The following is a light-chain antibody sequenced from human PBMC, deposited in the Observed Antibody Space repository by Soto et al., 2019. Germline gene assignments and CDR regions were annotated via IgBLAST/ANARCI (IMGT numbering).Light chain of an antibody. J-gene: IGKJ5*01. CDR2: KAS. Sequence: IQMTQSTSSLSASVGDRVAITCRASQTISSWLAWYQQKPGKPPKILIYKASTLKSGVPSRFRGSGSGTEFTLTISRLDPEDFEVYYCQQYGGSPWTFGQGTRLEIK. CDR1: QTISSW. CDR3: QQYGGSPWT. V-gene: IGKV1-5*03.